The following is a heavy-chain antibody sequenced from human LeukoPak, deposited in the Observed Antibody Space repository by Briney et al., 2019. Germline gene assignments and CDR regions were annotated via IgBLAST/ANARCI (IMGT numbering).Heavy chain of an antibody. V-gene: IGHV1-18*01. D-gene: IGHD1-26*01. CDR1: GYTFTSYG. CDR2: ISAYNGNT. J-gene: IGHJ4*02. CDR3: ARDPKIRLVGATTYPDY. Sequence: ASVKVSCKAFGYTFTSYGISWVRQAPGQGLEWMGWISAYNGNTNYAQKLQGRVTMTTDTSTSTAYMEMRSLRSDDTAVYYCARDPKIRLVGATTYPDYWGQGTLVTVSS.